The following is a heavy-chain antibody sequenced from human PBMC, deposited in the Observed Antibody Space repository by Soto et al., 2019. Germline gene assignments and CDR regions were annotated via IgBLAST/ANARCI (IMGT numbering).Heavy chain of an antibody. D-gene: IGHD3-22*01. J-gene: IGHJ3*02. CDR1: GGSISSGGYY. CDR3: ARESGYDSSGDDAFDI. V-gene: IGHV4-31*03. CDR2: IYYSGST. Sequence: SETLSLTCTVSGGSISSGGYYWSWIRQHPGKGLEWIGYIYYSGSTYYNPSLKSRVTISVDTSKNQFSLKLSSVSAADTAVYYCARESGYDSSGDDAFDIWGQGTMVTVSS.